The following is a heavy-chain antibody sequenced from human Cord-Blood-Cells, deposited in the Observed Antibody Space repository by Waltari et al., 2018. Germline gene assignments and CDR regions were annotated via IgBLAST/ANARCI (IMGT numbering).Heavy chain of an antibody. CDR3: ARRRLGDAFDI. J-gene: IGHJ3*02. Sequence: QVQLQESGPGLVKPSETLSLTCTVSGGSISSYYWSWIRQPPGKGLEWIGYIYYSGSTNYHPSRKSRVTISVDTSKNQFSLKLSSVTAADTAVYYCARRRLGDAFDIWGQGTMVTVSS. D-gene: IGHD6-6*01. V-gene: IGHV4-59*08. CDR2: IYYSGST. CDR1: GGSISSYY.